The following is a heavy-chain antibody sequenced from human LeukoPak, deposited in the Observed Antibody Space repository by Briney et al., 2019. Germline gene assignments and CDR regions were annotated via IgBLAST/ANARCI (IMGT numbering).Heavy chain of an antibody. D-gene: IGHD4/OR15-4a*01. Sequence: PGGSLRLSCTASGFTVSSYYMAWVRQAPGKGLECVSFIYSDGATKYADSVRGRFIISRDNSKSTLFLQMNSLGAEDTALYYCARVAYYRVTMDQITDAFDIWGRGTVVTVSP. J-gene: IGHJ3*02. CDR3: ARVAYYRVTMDQITDAFDI. CDR2: IYSDGAT. CDR1: GFTVSSYY. V-gene: IGHV3-66*01.